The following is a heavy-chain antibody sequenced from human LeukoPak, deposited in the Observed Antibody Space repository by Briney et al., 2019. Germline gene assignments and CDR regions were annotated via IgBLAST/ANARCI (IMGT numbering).Heavy chain of an antibody. V-gene: IGHV1-46*01. J-gene: IGHJ4*02. Sequence: ASVKVSCKASGYTFTSYYMHWVRQAPGQGLEWMGIINPSGGSTSYAQKFQGRVTMTRDMSTSTVYMELSSLRSEDTDVYYCARDTGGYCSSTSCQQSRPDYWGQGTLVTVSS. CDR3: ARDTGGYCSSTSCQQSRPDY. D-gene: IGHD2-2*01. CDR1: GYTFTSYY. CDR2: INPSGGST.